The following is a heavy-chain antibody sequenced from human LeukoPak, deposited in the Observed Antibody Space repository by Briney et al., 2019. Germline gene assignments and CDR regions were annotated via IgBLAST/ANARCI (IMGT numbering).Heavy chain of an antibody. CDR3: ARVLSGSWDWFDP. D-gene: IGHD3-22*01. J-gene: IGHJ5*02. V-gene: IGHV3-74*01. CDR1: GFSFCRYW. Sequence: GSLRLSCAASGFSFCRYWIHWVRQAPGKGLEWVSRINPDGSTTTYADSVKGRFTISRDNAENTVYLQMNSLRAEDTAVYYCARVLSGSWDWFDPWGQGTLVTVSS. CDR2: INPDGSTT.